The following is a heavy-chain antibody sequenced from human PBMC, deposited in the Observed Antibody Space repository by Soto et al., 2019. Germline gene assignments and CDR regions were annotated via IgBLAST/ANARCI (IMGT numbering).Heavy chain of an antibody. CDR3: VSDNNWSYDC. J-gene: IGHJ4*01. CDR2: IGPDGSNM. Sequence: GGSLRLSCAASGFIFSSHWMHWVRQAPGKGLVWVSHIGPDGSNMRDADSVQGRFTISRDNARNTLYLQMKSLRDEDTAVYYCVSDNNWSYDCWGHGILVTVSS. V-gene: IGHV3-74*01. CDR1: GFIFSSHW. D-gene: IGHD1-1*01.